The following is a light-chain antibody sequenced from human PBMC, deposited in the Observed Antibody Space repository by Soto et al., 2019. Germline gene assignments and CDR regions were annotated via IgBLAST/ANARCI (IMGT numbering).Light chain of an antibody. V-gene: IGKV3-20*01. CDR2: GAS. CDR3: QHFGTSPPYT. Sequence: EIVLTQSPGTLSLSPGERATLSCRASQNVDTNYLAWYQQKPGQAPRIIIFGASGRATGIPDRFSGSGSGTDFTLTISRLEPEDFAVYCCQHFGTSPPYTFGQGTKLEI. CDR1: QNVDTNY. J-gene: IGKJ2*01.